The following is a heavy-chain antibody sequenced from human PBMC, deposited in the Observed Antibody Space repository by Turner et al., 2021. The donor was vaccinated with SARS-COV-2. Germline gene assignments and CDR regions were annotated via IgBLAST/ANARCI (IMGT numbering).Heavy chain of an antibody. CDR1: GYTFTNYY. V-gene: IGHV1-2*02. CDR3: ATDSYGTL. J-gene: IGHJ4*02. CDR2: INPNSVGT. Sequence: QVQLVQSGAEVKNPGASVTVSCKASGYTFTNYYMHWVRQSPGQGLEWMGWINPNSVGTNCAQKFQGRVTMTRDTSISTANMELSRLTSDDTAVYYCATDSYGTLWGQGTLVTVSS. D-gene: IGHD5-18*01.